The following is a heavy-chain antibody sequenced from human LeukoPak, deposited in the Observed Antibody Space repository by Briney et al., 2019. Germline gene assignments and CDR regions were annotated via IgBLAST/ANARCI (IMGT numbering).Heavy chain of an antibody. V-gene: IGHV4-59*03. D-gene: IGHD3-9*01. CDR2: IYDSGTT. CDR3: ARFFDWPRNIYFDH. J-gene: IGHJ4*02. Sequence: PSETLSLTCTISGGPIAGYYWSWIRQPPGKGLEWIGYIYDSGTTHYNPSLKSRVNISLDKSTNQLSLRLSSVTAADTAVYFCARFFDWPRNIYFDHWGQGILVTVSS. CDR1: GGPIAGYY.